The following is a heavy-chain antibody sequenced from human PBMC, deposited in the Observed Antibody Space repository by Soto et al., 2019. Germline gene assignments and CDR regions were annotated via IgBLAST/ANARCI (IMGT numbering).Heavy chain of an antibody. CDR3: ARRYGGNFDY. CDR2: IYYSGST. D-gene: IGHD1-26*01. Sequence: PSETLSLTCTVSGGSISSYYWSWIRRPPGKGLEWIGYIYYSGSTNYNPSLKSRVTISVDRSKNQFSLKLSSVTAADTAVYYCARRYGGNFDYWGQGTLVTVSS. J-gene: IGHJ4*02. CDR1: GGSISSYY. V-gene: IGHV4-59*01.